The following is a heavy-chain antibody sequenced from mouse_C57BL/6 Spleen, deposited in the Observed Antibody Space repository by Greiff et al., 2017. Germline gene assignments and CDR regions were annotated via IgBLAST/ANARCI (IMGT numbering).Heavy chain of an antibody. CDR1: GYTFTSYW. D-gene: IGHD3-1*01. CDR3: ASGLSGWDVGNFDC. J-gene: IGHJ2*01. CDR2: INPSSGYT. V-gene: IGHV1-7*01. Sequence: VQLQESGAELAKPGASVKLSCKASGYTFTSYWMHWVKQRPGQGLEWIGYINPSSGYTKYNQKFKDKATLTADKSSSTAYMQLSRLTYEDSAVYACASGLSGWDVGNFDCWGQGATLTVSS.